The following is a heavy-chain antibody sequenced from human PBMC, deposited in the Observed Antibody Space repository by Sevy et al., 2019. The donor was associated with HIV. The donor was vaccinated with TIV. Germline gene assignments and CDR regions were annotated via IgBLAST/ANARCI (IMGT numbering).Heavy chain of an antibody. D-gene: IGHD2-21*01. Sequence: GGSLRLSCTASGFTFSSFGIHWVRQAPGKGLEWVALMWYDGNNKYYADSVKGRFTISRDSSKNTLYLQMNNLRAEDTAVYYCARGPSLIVAGAAGYLDYWDHGTLVTVSS. V-gene: IGHV3-33*01. CDR1: GFTFSSFG. CDR2: MWYDGNNK. CDR3: ARGPSLIVAGAAGYLDY. J-gene: IGHJ4*01.